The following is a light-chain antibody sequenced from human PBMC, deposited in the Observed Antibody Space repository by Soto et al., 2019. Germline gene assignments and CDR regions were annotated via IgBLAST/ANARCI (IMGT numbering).Light chain of an antibody. CDR1: SSDVGAYNY. Sequence: QSVLTQPTSVSGSPGQSITISCTGTSSDVGAYNYVSWYQQHPGEAPKLMIYDVYDRPSGVSYRFSGSKSGNTASLTISGLQGEDEADYYCSSYTISRTYIFGTGTKVTVL. CDR3: SSYTISRTYI. CDR2: DVY. V-gene: IGLV2-14*03. J-gene: IGLJ1*01.